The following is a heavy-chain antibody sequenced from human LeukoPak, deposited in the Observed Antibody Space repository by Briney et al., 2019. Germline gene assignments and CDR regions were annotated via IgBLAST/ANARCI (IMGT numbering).Heavy chain of an antibody. Sequence: SVKVSCTASGGTFSSYAISWVRQAPGQGLEWMGGIIPIFGTANYAQKFQGRVTITADESTSTAYMELSSLRSEDTAVYYCARARYYCTNGVCYTSLPYYFDYWGQGTLVTVSS. CDR3: ARARYYCTNGVCYTSLPYYFDY. CDR2: IIPIFGTA. CDR1: GGTFSSYA. V-gene: IGHV1-69*13. D-gene: IGHD2-8*01. J-gene: IGHJ4*02.